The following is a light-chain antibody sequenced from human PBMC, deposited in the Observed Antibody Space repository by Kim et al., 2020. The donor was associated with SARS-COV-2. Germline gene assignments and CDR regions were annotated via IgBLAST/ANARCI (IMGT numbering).Light chain of an antibody. J-gene: IGKJ4*01. Sequence: VFPGERATLSCRASQTISRDLAWYQQKPGQAPRLLIYGVSTRATGIPATFTGSGSGTEFTLTISSLQSEDFAVYYCQQYNDWPLTFGGGTKVDIK. CDR2: GVS. CDR1: QTISRD. CDR3: QQYNDWPLT. V-gene: IGKV3-15*01.